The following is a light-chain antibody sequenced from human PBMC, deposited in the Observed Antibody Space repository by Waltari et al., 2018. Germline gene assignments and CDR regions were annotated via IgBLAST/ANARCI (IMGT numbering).Light chain of an antibody. CDR1: NIGSKS. J-gene: IGLJ2*01. CDR3: LVWHSTTDHHGV. Sequence: SYVGTQSPSGSVAPGETARLTCGGDNIGSKSVHWYQQRPGQAPVLVISYDSDRPSGIPERFSGSNSGNTATLTISWVEADDEADYYCLVWHSTTDHHGVFGGGTKLTVL. V-gene: IGLV3-21*04. CDR2: YDS.